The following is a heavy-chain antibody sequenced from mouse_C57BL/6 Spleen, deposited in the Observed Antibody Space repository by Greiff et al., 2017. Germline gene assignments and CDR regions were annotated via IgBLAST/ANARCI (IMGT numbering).Heavy chain of an antibody. CDR1: GFNIKNTY. V-gene: IGHV14-3*01. CDR3: ARDYGSSYLRGGIFAD. CDR2: IDPANGNT. Sequence: VQLQQSVAELVRPGASVKLSCTASGFNIKNTYMHWVKQRPEQGLEWIGRIDPANGNTKYAPKFQGKATITADTSSNTAYLQLSSLTSEDTAIYDCARDYGSSYLRGGIFADWGQGTLVTVSA. J-gene: IGHJ3*01. D-gene: IGHD1-1*01.